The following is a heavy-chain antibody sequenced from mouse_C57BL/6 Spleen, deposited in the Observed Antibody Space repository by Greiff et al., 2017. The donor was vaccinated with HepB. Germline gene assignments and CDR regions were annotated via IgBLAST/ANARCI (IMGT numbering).Heavy chain of an antibody. Sequence: EVQLVESGGDLVKPGGSLKLSCAASGFTFSSYGMSWVRQTPDKRLEWVATISSGGSYTYYPDSVKGRFTISRDNAKNTLYLQMRSLKSEDTAMYYCARPYYGNPAWFAYWGQGTLVTVSA. CDR2: ISSGGSYT. CDR3: ARPYYGNPAWFAY. CDR1: GFTFSSYG. D-gene: IGHD2-10*01. J-gene: IGHJ3*01. V-gene: IGHV5-6*01.